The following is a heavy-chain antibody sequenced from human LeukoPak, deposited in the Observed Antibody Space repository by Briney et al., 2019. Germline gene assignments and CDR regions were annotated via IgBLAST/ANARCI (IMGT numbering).Heavy chain of an antibody. CDR3: AKPLVGATVNCFDY. D-gene: IGHD1-26*01. CDR1: GFTFSSYA. Sequence: SGGSLRLSCAASGFTFSSYAMSWVRQAPGKGLEWVSAISGSGGSTYYADSVKGRFTISRDNSKNTLYLQMNSLRAEDTAVYYCAKPLVGATVNCFDYWGQGTLVTVSS. V-gene: IGHV3-23*01. J-gene: IGHJ4*02. CDR2: ISGSGGST.